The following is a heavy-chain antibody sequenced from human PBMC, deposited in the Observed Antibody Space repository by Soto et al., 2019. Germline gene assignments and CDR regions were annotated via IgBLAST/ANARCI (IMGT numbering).Heavy chain of an antibody. CDR3: TRDPFYGGFDS. Sequence: QVQLVQSGAEVRKPGASVKVSCKASGHTLASYDINWVRQATGQGHEWMGWMTPDSGDTGYAQKFQGKVTMTWDTSITTAYMELSSLRSDDTAVYYCTRDPFYGGFDSWGQGTLVTVSS. CDR2: MTPDSGDT. J-gene: IGHJ5*01. CDR1: GHTLASYD. D-gene: IGHD3-16*01. V-gene: IGHV1-8*01.